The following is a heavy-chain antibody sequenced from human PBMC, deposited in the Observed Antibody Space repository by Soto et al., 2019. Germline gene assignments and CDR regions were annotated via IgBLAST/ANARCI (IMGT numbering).Heavy chain of an antibody. D-gene: IGHD1-7*01. CDR1: GFTFREAW. V-gene: IGHV3-15*01. J-gene: IGHJ6*02. Sequence: VQLVESGGGLVKPGGSLRLSCAASGFTFREAWMSWVRQAPGKGLEWVGRIKSKSDGETTDYAAPVKGRFTISRDDSEKTLHLQMNSLKGEDSAIYYCVTAGPELYYYYYGMDVWGQGTTVTVSS. CDR3: VTAGPELYYYYYGMDV. CDR2: IKSKSDGETT.